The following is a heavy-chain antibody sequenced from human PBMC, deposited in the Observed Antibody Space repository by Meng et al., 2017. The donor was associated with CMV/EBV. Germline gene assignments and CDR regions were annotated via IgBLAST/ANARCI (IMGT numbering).Heavy chain of an antibody. CDR1: GYTFTGYY. CDR2: INPNSGGT. CDR3: ASFGYYGSGSYHSY. Sequence: ASVKVSCKASGYTFTGYYMHWVRQAPGQGLEWMGWINPNSGGTNYAQKFQGRVTMTRDTSISTAYMELGRLRSDDTAVYYCASFGYYGSGSYHSYWGQGTLVTVSS. J-gene: IGHJ4*02. D-gene: IGHD3-10*01. V-gene: IGHV1-2*02.